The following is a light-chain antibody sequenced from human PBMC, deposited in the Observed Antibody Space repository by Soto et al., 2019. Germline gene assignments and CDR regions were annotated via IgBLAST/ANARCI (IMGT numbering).Light chain of an antibody. Sequence: DIQMTQSPSTLSASVGDRVTITCRASQNINNWLAWYQQKPGKAPKLLIYRASSLENGVPSRFSGRGSGTDFIFTLTSLQPDDFATYYCQQYSSDSTFGQGTQVEI. V-gene: IGKV1-5*03. CDR2: RAS. CDR1: QNINNW. J-gene: IGKJ1*01. CDR3: QQYSSDST.